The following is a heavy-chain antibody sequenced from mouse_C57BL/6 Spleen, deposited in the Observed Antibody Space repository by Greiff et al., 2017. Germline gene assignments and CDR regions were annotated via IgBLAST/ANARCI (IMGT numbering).Heavy chain of an antibody. CDR3: ARDGTKFAD. CDR2: IDPSDSYT. V-gene: IGHV1-50*01. Sequence: QVQLQQPGAELVKPGASVKLSCKASGYTFTSYWMQWVKQRPGQGLEWIGEIDPSDSYTNYNQKFKGKATLTVDTSSSTAYMQLSSLTSEDSAVYYCARDGTKFADWGQGTLVTVSA. CDR1: GYTFTSYW. J-gene: IGHJ3*01. D-gene: IGHD3-3*01.